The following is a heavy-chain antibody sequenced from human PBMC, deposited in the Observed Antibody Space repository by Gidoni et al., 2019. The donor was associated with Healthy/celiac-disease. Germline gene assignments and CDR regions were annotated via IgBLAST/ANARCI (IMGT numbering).Heavy chain of an antibody. V-gene: IGHV1-2*06. D-gene: IGHD3-10*01. CDR2: INPNSGGT. Sequence: QVQLVQSGAEVKKPGASVTVSCKASGYTFTGYYMHWVRQAPGQGLAWMGRINPNSGGTNYAQKFQGRVTMTRDTSISTAYMELSRLRSDDTAVYYCARERSTMVQGVTPLGYWGQGTLVTVSS. J-gene: IGHJ4*02. CDR3: ARERSTMVQGVTPLGY. CDR1: GYTFTGYY.